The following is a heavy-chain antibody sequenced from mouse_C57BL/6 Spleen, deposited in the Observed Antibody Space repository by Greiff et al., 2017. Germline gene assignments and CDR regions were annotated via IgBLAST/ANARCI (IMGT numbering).Heavy chain of an antibody. CDR1: GYTFTSYW. Sequence: QVQLQQPGTELVKPGASVKLSCKASGYTFTSYWMHWVKQRPGQGLEWIGNINPSNGGTNYNEKFKSKATLTVDKSSSTAYMQLSSLTSEDSAVYYGARGQLRLRGYLDYWGKGTTLTVS. CDR3: ARGQLRLRGYLDY. J-gene: IGHJ2*01. CDR2: INPSNGGT. V-gene: IGHV1-53*01. D-gene: IGHD3-2*02.